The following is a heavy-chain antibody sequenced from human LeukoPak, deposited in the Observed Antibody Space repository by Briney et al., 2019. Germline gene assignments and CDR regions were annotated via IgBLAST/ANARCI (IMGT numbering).Heavy chain of an antibody. J-gene: IGHJ6*02. CDR3: ARVRRPPSPCSSTSCYAPRSYYGMDV. D-gene: IGHD2-2*01. CDR1: GYTFTSYG. V-gene: IGHV1-18*01. Sequence: GASVKVSCKASGYTFTSYGISWVRQAPGQGLEWMGWISAYNGDTNYAQKLQGRVTMTTDTSTSTAYMELRSLRSDDTAVYYCARVRRPPSPCSSTSCYAPRSYYGMDVWGQGTTVTVSS. CDR2: ISAYNGDT.